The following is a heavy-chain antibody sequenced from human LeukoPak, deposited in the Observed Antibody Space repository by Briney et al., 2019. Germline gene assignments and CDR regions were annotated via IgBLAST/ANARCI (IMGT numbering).Heavy chain of an antibody. D-gene: IGHD6-13*01. J-gene: IGHJ5*02. CDR1: GGTFSSYA. CDR2: IIPIFGTA. CDR3: ALKEQQLVRRAWFDP. V-gene: IGHV1-69*05. Sequence: VKVSCKASGGTFSSYAISWVRQAPGQGLEWMGGIIPIFGTANYAQKFQGRVTITTDESTSTAYMELSSLRSEDTAVYYCALKEQQLVRRAWFDPWGQGTLVTVSS.